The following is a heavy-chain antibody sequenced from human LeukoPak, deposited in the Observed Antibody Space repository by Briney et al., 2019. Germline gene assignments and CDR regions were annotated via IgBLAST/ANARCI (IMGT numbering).Heavy chain of an antibody. CDR3: AGVITYYYDSSGYFDY. V-gene: IGHV1-2*02. CDR2: ISPSGGST. J-gene: IGHJ4*02. CDR1: GYTFTSNY. Sequence: ASVKVSCKAFGYTFTSNYMHWVRQAPGQGPEWMGVISPSGGSTTYAQKFQGRVTMTRDTSISTAYMELSRLRSDDTAVYYCAGVITYYYDSSGYFDYWGQGTLVTVSS. D-gene: IGHD3-22*01.